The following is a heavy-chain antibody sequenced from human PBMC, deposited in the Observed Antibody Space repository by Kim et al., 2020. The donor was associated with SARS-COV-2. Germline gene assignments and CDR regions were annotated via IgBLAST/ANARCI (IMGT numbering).Heavy chain of an antibody. Sequence: SETLSLTCAVYGGSFSGYYWSWIRQPPGKGLEWIGEINHSGSTNYNPSLKSRVTISVDTSKNQFSLKLSSVTAADTAVYYCARGVRAYYDFWSGYHSPRTQFDYWGQGTLVTVSS. CDR1: GGSFSGYY. V-gene: IGHV4-34*01. CDR2: INHSGST. J-gene: IGHJ4*02. CDR3: ARGVRAYYDFWSGYHSPRTQFDY. D-gene: IGHD3-3*01.